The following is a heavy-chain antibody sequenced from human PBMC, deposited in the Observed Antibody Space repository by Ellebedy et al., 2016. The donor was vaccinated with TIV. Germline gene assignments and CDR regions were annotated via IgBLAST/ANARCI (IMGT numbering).Heavy chain of an antibody. Sequence: GESLKISCAASGFTFSNAWMSWVRQAPGKGLEWVGRIKSKTDGGTTDYAAPVKGRFTISRDNSKNTLYPQMNSLRAEDTAVYYCARTIVLIPVAIESRWVPHLPLDYWGQGTLVTVSS. D-gene: IGHD2-2*02. V-gene: IGHV3-15*01. CDR2: IKSKTDGGTT. J-gene: IGHJ4*02. CDR3: ARTIVLIPVAIESRWVPHLPLDY. CDR1: GFTFSNAW.